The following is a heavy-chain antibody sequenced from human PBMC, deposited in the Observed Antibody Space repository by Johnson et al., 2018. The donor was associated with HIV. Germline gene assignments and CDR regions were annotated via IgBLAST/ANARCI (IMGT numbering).Heavy chain of an antibody. J-gene: IGHJ3*02. CDR2: IKSKTDGGTP. D-gene: IGHD1-7*01. Sequence: VQLVESGGGVVRPGGSLRLSCAASGFSFDDYGMSWVRQAPGKGLEWVGRIKSKTDGGTPDYAAPVKGRFTISRDDSKNTLYLQMNSLKTEDTAGYYCTKTNLELMDDAFDIWGQGTMVTVSS. CDR1: GFSFDDYG. V-gene: IGHV3-15*01. CDR3: TKTNLELMDDAFDI.